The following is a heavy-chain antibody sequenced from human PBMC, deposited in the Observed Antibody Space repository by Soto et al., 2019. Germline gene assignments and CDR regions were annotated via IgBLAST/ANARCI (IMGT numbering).Heavy chain of an antibody. CDR1: GFTFSSYW. Sequence: EVQLVESGGGLVQPGGSLRLSCADSGFTFSSYWMSWVRQAPVKGLEWVGNIKQDGSEKNYVDSVKGRFTISRDNAKNSLYLQMNSLRAEDTAVYYCARIASTGRGWDGWGQGTTVVVSS. V-gene: IGHV3-7*01. CDR3: ARIASTGRGWDG. J-gene: IGHJ6*02. D-gene: IGHD6-13*01. CDR2: IKQDGSEK.